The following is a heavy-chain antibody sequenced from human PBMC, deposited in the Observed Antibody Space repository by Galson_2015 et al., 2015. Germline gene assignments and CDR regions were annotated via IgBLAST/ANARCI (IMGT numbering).Heavy chain of an antibody. D-gene: IGHD4-17*01. V-gene: IGHV4-34*01. Sequence: SETLSLTCAVYGGSFSGYYWSWIRQPPGKGLEWIGEINHSGSTNYNPSLKSRVTISVDTSKNQFSLKLSSVAAADTAVYYCARGSRTVSHYYYYYMDVWGKGTTVTVSS. CDR1: GGSFSGYY. J-gene: IGHJ6*03. CDR2: INHSGST. CDR3: ARGSRTVSHYYYYYMDV.